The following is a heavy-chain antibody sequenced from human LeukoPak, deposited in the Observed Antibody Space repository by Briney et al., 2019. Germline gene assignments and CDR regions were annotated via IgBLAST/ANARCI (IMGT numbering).Heavy chain of an antibody. CDR2: ISSSSSYI. J-gene: IGHJ6*03. V-gene: IGHV3-21*01. CDR1: GFSFSSYW. Sequence: GGSLRLSCAASGFSFSSYWMNWVRQAPGKGLEWVSSISSSSSYIYYADSVKGRFTISRDNAKNSLYLQMNSLRAEDTAVYYCARGWAAAGTGEYYYYYMDVWGKGTTVTISS. CDR3: ARGWAAAGTGEYYYYYMDV. D-gene: IGHD6-13*01.